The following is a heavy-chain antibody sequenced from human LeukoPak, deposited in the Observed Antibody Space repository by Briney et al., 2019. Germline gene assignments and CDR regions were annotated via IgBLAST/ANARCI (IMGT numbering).Heavy chain of an antibody. CDR3: ARDLGYSSGPNY. CDR1: GFSFSSYS. V-gene: IGHV3-21*01. CDR2: ISSSSSYI. D-gene: IGHD6-19*01. Sequence: PGGSLRLSCVVSGFSFSSYSMNWVRQAPGKGLEWVSSISSSSSYIYHADSVKGRFTISRDNAKNSLYLQMNSLRAEDTAVYYCARDLGYSSGPNYWGQGTRVTVSS. J-gene: IGHJ4*02.